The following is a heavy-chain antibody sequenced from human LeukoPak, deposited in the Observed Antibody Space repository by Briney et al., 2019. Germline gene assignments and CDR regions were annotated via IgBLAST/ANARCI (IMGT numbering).Heavy chain of an antibody. Sequence: ASVKVSCKASRFTFTSSAVQWVRQARGQRLEWIGWIVVGSGNTNYAQKFQERVTITRDMSTSTAYMELSSLRSEDTAVYYCAAPLGSSDAFDIWGQGTMVTVSS. D-gene: IGHD6-13*01. CDR1: RFTFTSSA. CDR3: AAPLGSSDAFDI. V-gene: IGHV1-58*01. J-gene: IGHJ3*02. CDR2: IVVGSGNT.